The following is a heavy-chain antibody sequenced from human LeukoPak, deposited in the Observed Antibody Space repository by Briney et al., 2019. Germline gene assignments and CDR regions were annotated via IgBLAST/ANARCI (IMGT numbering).Heavy chain of an antibody. V-gene: IGHV3-30*02. CDR3: ANIVATDY. D-gene: IGHD5-12*01. Sequence: PGGSLRLSCAASGFTFSSYGMHWVRQAPGKGLEWVAFIRYDGSNKYYADSVKGRFTISRDNSKNTLYLQMDSLGAEDTAVYYCANIVATDYWGQGTLVTVSS. CDR1: GFTFSSYG. CDR2: IRYDGSNK. J-gene: IGHJ4*02.